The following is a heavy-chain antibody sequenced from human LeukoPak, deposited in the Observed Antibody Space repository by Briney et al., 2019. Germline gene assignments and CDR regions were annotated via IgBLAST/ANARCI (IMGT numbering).Heavy chain of an antibody. Sequence: PGGSLRLSCAASGFTFSNAWMSWVRQAPGKGLEWVGRIKSKTDGGTTDYAAPVKGRFTISRDDSKNTLYLQMNSLKTEDTDVYYCTAFRLWFGFPYYYYMDVWGKGTTVTVSS. D-gene: IGHD3-10*01. CDR1: GFTFSNAW. V-gene: IGHV3-15*01. CDR2: IKSKTDGGTT. J-gene: IGHJ6*03. CDR3: TAFRLWFGFPYYYYMDV.